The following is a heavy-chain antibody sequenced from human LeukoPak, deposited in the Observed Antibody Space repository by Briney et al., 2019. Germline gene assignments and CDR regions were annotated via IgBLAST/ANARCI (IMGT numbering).Heavy chain of an antibody. V-gene: IGHV1-2*02. Sequence: ASVKVSCKASGYTFTGYYMHWVRQAPGQGLEWMGWINPNSGGTKYAQKFQGRVTMTRDTSISTAYMEVSRLRPDDTAVYYCARALIYYYMDVWGKGTRSPSP. CDR2: INPNSGGT. J-gene: IGHJ6*03. CDR3: ARALIYYYMDV. CDR1: GYTFTGYY.